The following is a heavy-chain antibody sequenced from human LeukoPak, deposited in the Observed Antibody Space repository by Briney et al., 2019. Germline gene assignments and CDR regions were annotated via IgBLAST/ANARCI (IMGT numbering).Heavy chain of an antibody. J-gene: IGHJ6*02. CDR3: ARGYRYYDSSARDYYYYGMDV. Sequence: SETLSLTCAVYGGSFSGYYWSWIRQPPGKGLEWIGETNHSGSTNYNPSLKSRVTISVDTSKNQFSLKLSSVTAADTAVYYCARGYRYYDSSARDYYYYGMDVWGQGTTVTVSS. CDR1: GGSFSGYY. V-gene: IGHV4-34*01. CDR2: TNHSGST. D-gene: IGHD3-22*01.